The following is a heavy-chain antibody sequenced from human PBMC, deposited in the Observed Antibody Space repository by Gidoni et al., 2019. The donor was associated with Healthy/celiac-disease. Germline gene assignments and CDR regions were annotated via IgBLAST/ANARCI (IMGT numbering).Heavy chain of an antibody. CDR2: ISGSGGST. CDR3: AKAFGYSSGGGYFDY. V-gene: IGHV3-23*01. D-gene: IGHD6-19*01. Sequence: EVQLLESGGGLVQPGGSLRLSCAASGFTFSSYAMLWVRQALGKGLEWVSAISGSGGSTYYADSVKGRFTISRDNSKNTLYLQMNSLRAEDTAVYYCAKAFGYSSGGGYFDYWGQGTLVTVSS. CDR1: GFTFSSYA. J-gene: IGHJ4*02.